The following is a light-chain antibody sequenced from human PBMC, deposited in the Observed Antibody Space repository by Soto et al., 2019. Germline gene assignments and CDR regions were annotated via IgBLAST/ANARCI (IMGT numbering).Light chain of an antibody. Sequence: EIVLTQSPGTLSLSPGERATLSCMASQSVTSGYLGWYQQKPGQAPRLLIYGASSRATGISDRFSGSGSGTDFTLTISRLEPEDFAVYYCQQYATSPPMYTFGQGTKVEIK. CDR3: QQYATSPPMYT. CDR2: GAS. CDR1: QSVTSGY. J-gene: IGKJ2*01. V-gene: IGKV3-20*01.